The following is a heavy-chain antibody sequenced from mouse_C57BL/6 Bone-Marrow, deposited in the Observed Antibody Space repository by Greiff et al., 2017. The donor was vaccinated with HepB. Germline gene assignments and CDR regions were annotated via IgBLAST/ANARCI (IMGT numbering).Heavy chain of an antibody. Sequence: QVQLQQPGTELVKPGASVKLSCKASGYTFTSYWMHWVKQRPGQGLEWIGNINPSNGGTNYNEKFKSKATLTVDKSSSTAYMQLSSLTSEDSAVYYCARPIYYYGSSYVENAMDYWGQGTSVTVSS. CDR3: ARPIYYYGSSYVENAMDY. CDR1: GYTFTSYW. D-gene: IGHD1-1*01. V-gene: IGHV1-53*01. CDR2: INPSNGGT. J-gene: IGHJ4*01.